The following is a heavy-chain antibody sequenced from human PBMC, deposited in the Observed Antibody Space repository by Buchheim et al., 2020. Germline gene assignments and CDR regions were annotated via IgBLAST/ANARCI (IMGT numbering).Heavy chain of an antibody. J-gene: IGHJ4*02. V-gene: IGHV4-61*02. CDR2: LYTRGST. D-gene: IGHD7-27*01. Sequence: QVQLQESGLGLVKPSQTLSLTCTVSGGSISSGYYYWTWIRQPAGKGLERIGHLYTRGSTNYNPSLKSRVTISVDTSKNQFSLRLSSVTATDTAVYYCAREEQLGNFDSWGQGTL. CDR3: AREEQLGNFDS. CDR1: GGSISSGYYY.